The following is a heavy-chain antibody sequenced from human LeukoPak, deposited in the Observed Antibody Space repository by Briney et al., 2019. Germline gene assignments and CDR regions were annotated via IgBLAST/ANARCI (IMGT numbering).Heavy chain of an antibody. CDR3: ARDPDGYDILTGYYPDY. Sequence: ASVKVSCKASGYTFTSYYMHWVRQAPGQGLEWMGIINPSGGSTSYAQKFQGRVTMTRDTSTSTVYMELSSLRSEDTAVYYCARDPDGYDILTGYYPDYWGRGTLVTVSS. D-gene: IGHD3-9*01. V-gene: IGHV1-46*01. CDR1: GYTFTSYY. J-gene: IGHJ4*02. CDR2: INPSGGST.